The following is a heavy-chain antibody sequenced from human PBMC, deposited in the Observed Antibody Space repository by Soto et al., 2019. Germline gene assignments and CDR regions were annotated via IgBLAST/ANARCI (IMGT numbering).Heavy chain of an antibody. CDR3: ERERVVAAINVSYYYYGMDV. J-gene: IGHJ6*02. V-gene: IGHV1-69*08. CDR1: GGTFSSYT. CDR2: IIPILGIA. D-gene: IGHD2-15*01. Sequence: QVQLVQSGAEVKKPGSSVKVSCKASGGTFSSYTISWVRQAPGQGLEWMGRIIPILGIANYAQKFQGRVTITTDKSTSRANMERSSLRYEDTAVYYCERERVVAAINVSYYYYGMDVWGQGTTVTVSS.